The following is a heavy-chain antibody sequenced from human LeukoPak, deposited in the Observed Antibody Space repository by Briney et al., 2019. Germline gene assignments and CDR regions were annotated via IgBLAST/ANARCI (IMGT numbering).Heavy chain of an antibody. CDR1: GGTFSSYA. J-gene: IGHJ4*02. V-gene: IGHV1-69*13. Sequence: SVKVSCKASGGTFSSYAISWVRQAPGQGLEWMGGIIPIFGTANYAQTFQGRVTITADESTSTAYMELSSLRSEDTAVYYCARPSRGTAMVIDYFDYWGPGTLVTVSS. D-gene: IGHD5-18*01. CDR2: IIPIFGTA. CDR3: ARPSRGTAMVIDYFDY.